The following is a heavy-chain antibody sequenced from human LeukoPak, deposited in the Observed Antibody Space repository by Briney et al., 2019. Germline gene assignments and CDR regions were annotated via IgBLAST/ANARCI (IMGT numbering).Heavy chain of an antibody. CDR3: ARVASYDILTGYYTLHYDY. CDR1: GFTFSSFG. D-gene: IGHD3-9*01. Sequence: PGGSLRLSCAASGFTFSSFGMTWVRQAPGKGLEWVSGISSSSSYIYYADSLKGRFTISRDNAKNSVYLQMNSLRAEDTAVYYCARVASYDILTGYYTLHYDYWGQGTLVAVSS. CDR2: ISSSSSYI. V-gene: IGHV3-21*01. J-gene: IGHJ4*02.